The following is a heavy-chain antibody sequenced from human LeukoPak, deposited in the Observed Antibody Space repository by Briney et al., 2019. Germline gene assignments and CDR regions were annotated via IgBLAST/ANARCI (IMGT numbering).Heavy chain of an antibody. CDR3: ARVYGSLRDGMDV. V-gene: IGHV4-61*08. D-gene: IGHD3-10*01. CDR2: IYYSGST. J-gene: IGHJ6*02. CDR1: GGSISSGGYS. Sequence: PSETLSLTCAVSGGSISSGGYSWSWIRQPPGKGLEWIGYIYYSGSTNYNPSLKSRVTISVDTSKNQFSLKLSSVTAADTAVYYCARVYGSLRDGMDVWGQGTTVTVSS.